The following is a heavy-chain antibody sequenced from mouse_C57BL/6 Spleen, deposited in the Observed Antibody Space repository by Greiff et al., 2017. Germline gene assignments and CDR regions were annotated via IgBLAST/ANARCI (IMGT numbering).Heavy chain of an antibody. CDR2: IRSKSNNYAT. J-gene: IGHJ4*01. V-gene: IGHV10-1*01. Sequence: EMKLVESGGGLVQPKGSLKLSCAASGFSFNTYAMNWVRQAPGKGLEWVARIRSKSNNYATYYADSVKDRFTISRDDSESMLYLQMNNLKTEDTAMYYCVRQNYAMDYWGQGTSVTVSS. CDR1: GFSFNTYA. CDR3: VRQNYAMDY.